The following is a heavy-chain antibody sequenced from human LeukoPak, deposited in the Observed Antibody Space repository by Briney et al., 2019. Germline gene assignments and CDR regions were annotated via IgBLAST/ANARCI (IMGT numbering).Heavy chain of an antibody. D-gene: IGHD2-2*01. Sequence: SETLSLTCTVSGGSISTSTYYWGWIRQPPGKGLEWIGSIYYSGTTYYNPSLKSRVTISVDTSKNQFSVRLSSVTAADTAVYYCARPRISGTLYDAFDIWGQGTMVTVSS. CDR3: ARPRISGTLYDAFDI. CDR1: GGSISTSTYY. V-gene: IGHV4-39*07. CDR2: IYYSGTT. J-gene: IGHJ3*02.